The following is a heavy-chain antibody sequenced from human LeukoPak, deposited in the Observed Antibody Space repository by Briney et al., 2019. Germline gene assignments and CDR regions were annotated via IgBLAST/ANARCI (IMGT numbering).Heavy chain of an antibody. J-gene: IGHJ5*02. CDR3: ARGPGHYWFDP. D-gene: IGHD3-3*02. CDR1: GGSISSYY. CDR2: IYYSGST. V-gene: IGHV4-59*01. Sequence: SETLSLTCTVSGGSISSYYWSWIRQPPGKGLEWIGYIYYSGSTNYNPSLKSRVTISVDTSKYQFSLKLSSVTAADTAVYYCARGPGHYWFDPWGQGTLVTVSS.